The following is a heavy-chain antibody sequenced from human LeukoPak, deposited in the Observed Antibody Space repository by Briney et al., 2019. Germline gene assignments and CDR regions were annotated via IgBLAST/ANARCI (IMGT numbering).Heavy chain of an antibody. J-gene: IGHJ5*02. Sequence: GGSLRLSCAASGFTFSSYCMSWVRQAPGKGLEWVANIKQDGSEKYYVDSVKGRFTISRDNAKNSLYLQMNSLRAEDTAVYYCARDFTVTRGTWFDPWGQGTLVTVSS. CDR2: IKQDGSEK. V-gene: IGHV3-7*01. D-gene: IGHD4-17*01. CDR3: ARDFTVTRGTWFDP. CDR1: GFTFSSYC.